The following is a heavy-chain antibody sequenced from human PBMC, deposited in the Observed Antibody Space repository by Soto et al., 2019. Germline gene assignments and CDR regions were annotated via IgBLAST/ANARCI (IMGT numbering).Heavy chain of an antibody. CDR3: ARNRYRYDYVWGSYRYSQHPNWFDP. CDR1: GYTFTSYA. CDR2: INTNTGNP. Sequence: ASVKVSCKASGYTFTSYAMNWVRQAPGQGLEWMGWINTNTGNPTYAQGFTGRFVFSLDTSVSTAYLQICSLKAEDTAVYYCARNRYRYDYVWGSYRYSQHPNWFDPWG. J-gene: IGHJ5*02. D-gene: IGHD3-16*02. V-gene: IGHV7-4-1*01.